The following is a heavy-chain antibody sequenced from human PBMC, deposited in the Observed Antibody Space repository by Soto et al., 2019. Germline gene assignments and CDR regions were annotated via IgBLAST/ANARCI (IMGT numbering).Heavy chain of an antibody. Sequence: PGGSLRLSCAASGFTFSNAWMNWVRQGPGKGLEWLGRLKSKVDGGTADYGAATKGRFNISRDDLKNMLYLQMNSLKPDDTAVYYCTTLSYLYYDGMDVWGQGTTVTVSS. CDR3: TTLSYLYYDGMDV. J-gene: IGHJ6*02. CDR2: LKSKVDGGTA. V-gene: IGHV3-15*01. CDR1: GFTFSNAW. D-gene: IGHD2-2*01.